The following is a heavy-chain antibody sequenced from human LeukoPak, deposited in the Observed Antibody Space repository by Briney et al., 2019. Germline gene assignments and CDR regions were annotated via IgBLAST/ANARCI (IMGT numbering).Heavy chain of an antibody. CDR1: GGSISSGRYY. CDR2: IYYSGST. J-gene: IGHJ4*02. Sequence: PSETLSLTCTVSGGSISSGRYYWSWIRQPPGKGLEWIGYIYYSGSTNYNPSLKSRVTISVDTSKNQFSLKLSSVTAADTAVYYCARDRGLGRAYYFDYWGQGTLVTVSS. D-gene: IGHD3-10*01. CDR3: ARDRGLGRAYYFDY. V-gene: IGHV4-61*01.